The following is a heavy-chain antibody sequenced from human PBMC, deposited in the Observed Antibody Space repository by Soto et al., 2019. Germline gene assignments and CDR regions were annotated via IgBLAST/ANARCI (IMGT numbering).Heavy chain of an antibody. CDR3: TTDIVVPAAIGWFDP. J-gene: IGHJ5*02. D-gene: IGHD2-2*02. V-gene: IGHV3-15*01. Sequence: EVQLVESGGGLVKPGGSLRLSCAASGFTFSNAWMSWVRQAPGKGLEWVGRIKSKTDGGTTDYAAPVKGRFTISRDDSKNTLYLQMNSLKTEDTAVYYCTTDIVVPAAIGWFDPWGQGTLVTVSS. CDR1: GFTFSNAW. CDR2: IKSKTDGGTT.